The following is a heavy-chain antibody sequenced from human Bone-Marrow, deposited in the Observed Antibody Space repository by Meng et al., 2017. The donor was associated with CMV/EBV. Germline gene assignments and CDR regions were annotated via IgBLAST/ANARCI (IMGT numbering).Heavy chain of an antibody. D-gene: IGHD6-13*01. J-gene: IGHJ6*02. Sequence: GEFLKISCAASGFTFRSYGLHWVRQAPGKGLEWVAFIRYDDSNKYYVDPVKGRFTISRYNSKTTLHLQLNSLGAEDTAVYYCAKSLGPTSNRPRYDMDVWGQGTTVTVSS. CDR3: AKSLGPTSNRPRYDMDV. CDR2: IRYDDSNK. CDR1: GFTFRSYG. V-gene: IGHV3-30*02.